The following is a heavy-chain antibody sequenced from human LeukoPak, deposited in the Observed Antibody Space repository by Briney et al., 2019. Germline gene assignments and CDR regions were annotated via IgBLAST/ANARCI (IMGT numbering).Heavy chain of an antibody. V-gene: IGHV3-48*03. J-gene: IGHJ4*02. CDR3: ARGRYSRDLWY. D-gene: IGHD1-26*01. CDR1: GFTFGSYG. Sequence: GGSLRLSCAASGFTFGSYGMNWARQAPGKGLEWVSYISDSAGIKTYADSVKGRFTISRDNDKNTLSLQMNSLRAEDTAVYYCARGRYSRDLWYWGQGALVTVSS. CDR2: ISDSAGIK.